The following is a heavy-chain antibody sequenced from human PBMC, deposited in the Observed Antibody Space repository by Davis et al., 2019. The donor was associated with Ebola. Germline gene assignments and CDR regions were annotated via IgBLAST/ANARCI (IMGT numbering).Heavy chain of an antibody. Sequence: MPSETLSLTCAISGDSVSSISAAWNWIRQSPSRGLEWLGRTYYRSKWFVDYAVSVKSRMTINSDTSKNQFSLQLSSVTPEDTAVYYCARDPPYDQGYDYWGQGILVTVSS. V-gene: IGHV6-1*01. J-gene: IGHJ4*02. CDR1: GDSVSSISAA. D-gene: IGHD3-22*01. CDR2: TYYRSKWFV. CDR3: ARDPPYDQGYDY.